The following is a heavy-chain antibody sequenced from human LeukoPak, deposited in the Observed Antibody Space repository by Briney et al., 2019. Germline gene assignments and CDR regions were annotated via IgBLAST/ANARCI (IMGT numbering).Heavy chain of an antibody. CDR1: GFIFSSYA. CDR3: AKALLSDYSTSGDY. J-gene: IGHJ4*02. D-gene: IGHD6-6*01. V-gene: IGHV3-23*01. Sequence: GGSLRLSCAAPGFIFSSYAMSWVRQAPGKGLEWVSCISGNGGGTYYADSVKGRFTISRDNSKNTVSLQMNSLRAEDTAVYYCAKALLSDYSTSGDYWGQGTLVTVSS. CDR2: ISGNGGGT.